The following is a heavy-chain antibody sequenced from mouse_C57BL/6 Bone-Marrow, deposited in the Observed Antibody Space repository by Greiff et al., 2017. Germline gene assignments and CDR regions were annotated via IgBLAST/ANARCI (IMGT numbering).Heavy chain of an antibody. J-gene: IGHJ3*01. Sequence: QVQLQQSGAELVRPGTSVKVSCKASGYAFTNYLIEWVKQRPGQGLEWIGVINPGSGGTNYNEKFKGKATLTADKSSSTAYMQRSSLTSEDSAVYFCARRGNPSDPAWFAYWGQGTLVTVSA. V-gene: IGHV1-54*01. CDR1: GYAFTNYL. CDR3: ARRGNPSDPAWFAY. CDR2: INPGSGGT.